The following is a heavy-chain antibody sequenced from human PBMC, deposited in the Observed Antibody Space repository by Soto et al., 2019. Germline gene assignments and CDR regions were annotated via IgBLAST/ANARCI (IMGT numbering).Heavy chain of an antibody. J-gene: IGHJ5*02. D-gene: IGHD6-13*01. CDR3: AKWGSDAGSSVENWFGP. V-gene: IGHV4-34*01. CDR1: GVSFSNSY. CDR2: IDHSGRT. Sequence: QVQLQQWGAGLLKPSETLSLTCAVYGVSFSNSYWNWIRQPPAKGLEWIGEIDHSGRTKYNPSLKSRLTISVDTSKNQFSLKLSSVTAADTAVYYCAKWGSDAGSSVENWFGPWGQGTQVTVSS.